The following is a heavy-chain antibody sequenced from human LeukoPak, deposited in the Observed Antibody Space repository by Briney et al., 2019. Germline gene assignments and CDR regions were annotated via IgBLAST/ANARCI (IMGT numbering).Heavy chain of an antibody. CDR1: GGSISGYY. Sequence: SETLSLTCTVSGGSISGYYWSWIRQPPGKGLEWIGYIYYSGSTNYNPSLKSRVTISVDTSKNQFSLRLTSVTAADTAVYFCARWDQPRFDPWGQGTLVTVSS. J-gene: IGHJ5*02. CDR3: ARWDQPRFDP. V-gene: IGHV4-59*12. CDR2: IYYSGST. D-gene: IGHD1-26*01.